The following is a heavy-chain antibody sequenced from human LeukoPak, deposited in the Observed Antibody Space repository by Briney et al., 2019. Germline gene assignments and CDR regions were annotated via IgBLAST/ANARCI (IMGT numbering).Heavy chain of an antibody. V-gene: IGHV3-48*01. Sequence: GGSLRLSCAASGFTFSSYSMNWVRQAPGKGLEWVSYISSSSSTIYYADSVKGRFTISRDNAKNSLYPQMNSLRAEDTAVYYCARDTPLDYDSRGYYMDVWGKGTTVTVSS. J-gene: IGHJ6*03. CDR3: ARDTPLDYDSRGYYMDV. CDR2: ISSSSSTI. D-gene: IGHD3-22*01. CDR1: GFTFSSYS.